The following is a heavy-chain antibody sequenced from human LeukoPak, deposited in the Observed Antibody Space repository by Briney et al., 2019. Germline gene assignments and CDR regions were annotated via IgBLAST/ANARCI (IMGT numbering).Heavy chain of an antibody. V-gene: IGHV3-20*04. CDR2: INWNGGST. Sequence: GGSLRLSCAASGFTFDDYGMSWVRQAPGKGLEWVSGINWNGGSTGYADSVKGRFTISRDNAKNSLYLQMNSLRAEDTALYYCARAVGATTTEAFDIWGQGTMVTVSS. CDR1: GFTFDDYG. CDR3: ARAVGATTTEAFDI. D-gene: IGHD1-26*01. J-gene: IGHJ3*02.